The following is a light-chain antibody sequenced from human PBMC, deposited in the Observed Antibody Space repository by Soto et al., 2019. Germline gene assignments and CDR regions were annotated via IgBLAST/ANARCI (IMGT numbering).Light chain of an antibody. CDR2: DVS. J-gene: IGLJ1*01. V-gene: IGLV2-14*01. CDR3: SSYASSLYV. CDR1: SSDVGGYNY. Sequence: QSARTQPASVSGSPGQSITISCTGTSSDVGGYNYVSWYQQHPGKAPKLMIYDVSNRPSGVSNRFSGSKSGNTASLTISGLQAEDEADYYCSSYASSLYVFGTGTKLTVL.